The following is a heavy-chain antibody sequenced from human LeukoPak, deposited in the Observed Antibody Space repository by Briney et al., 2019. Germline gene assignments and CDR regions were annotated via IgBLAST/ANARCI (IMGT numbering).Heavy chain of an antibody. D-gene: IGHD2-2*01. J-gene: IGHJ4*02. CDR2: IYYSGST. CDR1: GGSISSYY. Sequence: PSETLSLTCTVSGGSISSYYWSWIRQPPGKGLEWIGYIYYSGSTNYNPSLKSRVTISVDTSKNQFSLKLSSVTAADTAVYYCAALYCSSTSCSDYWGQGTLVTVSS. CDR3: AALYCSSTSCSDY. V-gene: IGHV4-59*01.